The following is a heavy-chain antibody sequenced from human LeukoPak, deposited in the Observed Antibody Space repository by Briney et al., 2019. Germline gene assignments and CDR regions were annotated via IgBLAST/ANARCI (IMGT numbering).Heavy chain of an antibody. CDR3: ARGQWAAAGLGFGYYYGMDV. J-gene: IGHJ6*02. CDR2: TYYRSKWYN. Sequence: SQTLSLTCAISGDSVSSNSAAWNWIRQSPSRGLEWLGRTYYRSKWYNDYAVSVKSRITINPDTSKNQFSLQLYSVTPEDTAVYYCARGQWAAAGLGFGYYYGMDVWGQGTTVTVSS. CDR1: GDSVSSNSAA. V-gene: IGHV6-1*01. D-gene: IGHD6-13*01.